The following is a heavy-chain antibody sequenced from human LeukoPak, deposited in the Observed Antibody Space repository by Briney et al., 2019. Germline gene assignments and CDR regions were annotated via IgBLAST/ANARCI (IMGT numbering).Heavy chain of an antibody. CDR2: ISSSGSTI. CDR3: ARVLSPRKHGDYDGWFDS. Sequence: PGGSLRLSCAASGFTFSDYYMSWIRQAPGKGLEWVSYISSSGSTIYYADSVKGRFTISRDNAKNYLYLQMNSLKIEDTAFYHCARVLSPRKHGDYDGWFDSWGEGTRVPVSS. V-gene: IGHV3-11*01. CDR1: GFTFSDYY. D-gene: IGHD4-17*01. J-gene: IGHJ5*01.